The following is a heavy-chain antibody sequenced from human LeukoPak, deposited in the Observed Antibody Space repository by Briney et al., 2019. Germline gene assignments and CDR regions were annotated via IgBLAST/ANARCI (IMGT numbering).Heavy chain of an antibody. V-gene: IGHV3-48*03. CDR1: GFTFSSYE. CDR3: ARDPGYDYVWGSYRSFDY. Sequence: GGSLRLSCAASGFTFSSYEMNWVRQAPGKGLEWVSYISSSGSTIYYADSVKGRFTISRDNAKNSLYLQMNSPRAEDTAVYYCARDPGYDYVWGSYRSFDYWGQGTLVTASS. D-gene: IGHD3-16*02. CDR2: ISSSGSTI. J-gene: IGHJ4*02.